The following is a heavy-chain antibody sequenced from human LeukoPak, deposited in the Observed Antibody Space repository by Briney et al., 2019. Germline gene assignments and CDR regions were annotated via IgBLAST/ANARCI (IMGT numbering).Heavy chain of an antibody. Sequence: SETLSLTCSVSGDSVSRSDSYWDWIRQPPGKGLEWIGTIYYSGRTYYSPSLKSRVTMSVDPSNNQFSLNLGSVTAADTALYYCARRRYYDGSGYLEWGQGTLLSVSS. J-gene: IGHJ1*01. V-gene: IGHV4-39*01. D-gene: IGHD3-22*01. CDR2: IYYSGRT. CDR3: ARRRYYDGSGYLE. CDR1: GDSVSRSDSY.